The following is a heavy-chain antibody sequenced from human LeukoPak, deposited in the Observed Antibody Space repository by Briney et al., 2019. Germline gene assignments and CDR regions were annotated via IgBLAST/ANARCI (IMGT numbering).Heavy chain of an antibody. V-gene: IGHV3-21*01. D-gene: IGHD6-13*01. Sequence: GGSLRLSCAASGFTFSSYSMNWVRQAPGKGLEWVSSISSSSAYIYYADSVKGRFTIPRDNAKNSLYLQMNSLRAEDTAVYYCARPLDTYSSSSLNFDHWGQGTLVTVSS. CDR2: ISSSSAYI. CDR1: GFTFSSYS. J-gene: IGHJ4*02. CDR3: ARPLDTYSSSSLNFDH.